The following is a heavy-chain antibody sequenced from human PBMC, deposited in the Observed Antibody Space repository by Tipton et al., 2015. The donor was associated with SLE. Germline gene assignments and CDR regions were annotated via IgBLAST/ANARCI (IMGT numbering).Heavy chain of an antibody. CDR2: IYYSGST. CDR1: GGSINSGDYF. V-gene: IGHV4-30-4*01. CDR3: ARGGGSRDVVVVAATYYFDY. Sequence: TLSLTCTVSGGSINSGDYFWSWIRQPPGKGLEWIGYIYYSGSTDYNPSLKSRVIISVDTSKNQFSLKLSSVTAADTAVYYCARGGGSRDVVVVAATYYFDYWGQGTLVTVSS. J-gene: IGHJ4*02. D-gene: IGHD2-15*01.